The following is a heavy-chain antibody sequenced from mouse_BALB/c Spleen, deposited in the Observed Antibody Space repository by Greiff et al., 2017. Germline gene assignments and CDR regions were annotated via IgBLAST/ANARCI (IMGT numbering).Heavy chain of an antibody. CDR2: IYPYNGGT. CDR3: ARIYYGNPFAY. V-gene: IGHV1S29*02. D-gene: IGHD2-1*01. J-gene: IGHJ3*01. CDR1: GYTFTDSN. Sequence: VQLQQSGPELVKPGASVKISCKASGYTFTDSNMHWVKQSHGKSLEWIGYIYPYNGGTGYNQKFKSKATLTVDNSSSTAYMELRSLTSEDSAVYYCARIYYGNPFAYWGQGTLVTVSA.